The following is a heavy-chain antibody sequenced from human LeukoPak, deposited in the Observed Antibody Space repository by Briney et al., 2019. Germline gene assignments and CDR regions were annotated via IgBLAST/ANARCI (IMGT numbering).Heavy chain of an antibody. J-gene: IGHJ4*02. D-gene: IGHD3-22*01. V-gene: IGHV3-23*01. Sequence: GGSLGLSCAASGFTFSSYAMSWVRQAPGKGLEWVSAISGGGGSAYDADSVKGRFTISRDNSKNTLYLQMNSLRAEDTAVYYCAKDREYYDSSGYDYWGQGTLVTVSS. CDR1: GFTFSSYA. CDR3: AKDREYYDSSGYDY. CDR2: ISGGGGSA.